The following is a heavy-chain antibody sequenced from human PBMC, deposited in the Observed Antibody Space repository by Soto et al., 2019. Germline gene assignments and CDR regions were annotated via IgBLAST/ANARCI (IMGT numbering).Heavy chain of an antibody. D-gene: IGHD2-21*02. J-gene: IGHJ3*02. CDR2: ISSSGRSA. V-gene: IGHV3-23*01. CDR3: AKDPEGDWNDAFEI. Sequence: GGSLRLSCAASGFTFRNYAMTWVRQAPGKGLEWVSSISSSGRSAYLGDSVKGRFTISRDNSKNTMFLQMNSLRAEDTAIYYCAKDPEGDWNDAFEIWGQGTAVTVSS. CDR1: GFTFRNYA.